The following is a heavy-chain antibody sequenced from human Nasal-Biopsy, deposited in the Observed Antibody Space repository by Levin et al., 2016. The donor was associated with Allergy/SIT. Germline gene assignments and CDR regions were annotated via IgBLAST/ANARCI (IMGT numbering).Heavy chain of an antibody. CDR2: TTATGETT. J-gene: IGHJ4*02. Sequence: GESLKISCVASGFILKNNAMSWVRQAPGKGLEWVSATTATGETTQYADSVKGRFTISRDNSKNTLLLHMNSLRADDTAIYFCAKDRSYYDTTGFDNWGQGTQVTVSS. CDR3: AKDRSYYDTTGFDN. V-gene: IGHV3-23*01. CDR1: GFILKNNA. D-gene: IGHD3-22*01.